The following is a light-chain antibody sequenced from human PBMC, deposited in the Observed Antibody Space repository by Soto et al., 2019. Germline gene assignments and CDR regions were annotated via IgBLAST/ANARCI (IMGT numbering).Light chain of an antibody. V-gene: IGKV3-20*01. CDR1: QSVSSNY. CDR2: GVS. J-gene: IGKJ1*01. Sequence: IVLTQSPGTLSLSPGERATLSCRASQSVSSNYLAWHQQKPGQAPRLLIYGVSTRATGIPDRFSGRGSGTDFTLTISRLEPEDFAVYYCQHYDSSPLAFGQGTKVEIK. CDR3: QHYDSSPLA.